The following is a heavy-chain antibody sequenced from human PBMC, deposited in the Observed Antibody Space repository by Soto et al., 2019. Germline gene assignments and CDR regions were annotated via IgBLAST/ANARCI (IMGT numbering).Heavy chain of an antibody. V-gene: IGHV4-30-4*01. CDR3: ARDNGDYGGFDY. CDR1: GGSISSGDYY. J-gene: IGHJ4*02. Sequence: SETLSLTCTVSGGSISSGDYYWSWIRQPPGKGLEWIGYIYYSGSTYYNPSLKSRVTISVDTSKNQFSLKLSSVTAADTAVYYCARDNGDYGGFDYWGQGTLVTVSS. D-gene: IGHD4-17*01. CDR2: IYYSGST.